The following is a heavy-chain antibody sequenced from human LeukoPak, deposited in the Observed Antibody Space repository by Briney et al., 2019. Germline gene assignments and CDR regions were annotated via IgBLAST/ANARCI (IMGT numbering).Heavy chain of an antibody. Sequence: GGSLRLSCAASGFTFSGSAMYWVRQASGKGLEWVGHIRSRANSYATLYGASVKGRLTISRDDSKNTAYLQMNSLKTEDTAVYYCTRLSAGAPLLGDNWGQGTLVIVSS. J-gene: IGHJ4*02. CDR1: GFTFSGSA. V-gene: IGHV3-73*01. CDR2: IRSRANSYAT. CDR3: TRLSAGAPLLGDN. D-gene: IGHD1-26*01.